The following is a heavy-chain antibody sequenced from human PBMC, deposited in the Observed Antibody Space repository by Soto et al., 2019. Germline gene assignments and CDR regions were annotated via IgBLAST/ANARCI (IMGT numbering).Heavy chain of an antibody. Sequence: SETLSVTCTVSGGSIRSGSSYWGWIRQPPGKGLEWIGSIYYSGSTYYNPSLKSRVTISVDTSKNQFSLKLSSVTAADTAVYYCARRLYYDSSGFEVGGMDVWGQGTTVT. V-gene: IGHV4-39*01. CDR2: IYYSGST. J-gene: IGHJ6*02. D-gene: IGHD3-22*01. CDR1: GGSIRSGSSY. CDR3: ARRLYYDSSGFEVGGMDV.